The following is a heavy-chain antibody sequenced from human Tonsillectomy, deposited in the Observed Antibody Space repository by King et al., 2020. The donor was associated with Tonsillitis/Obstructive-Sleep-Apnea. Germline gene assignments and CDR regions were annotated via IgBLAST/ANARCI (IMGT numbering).Heavy chain of an antibody. D-gene: IGHD3-3*01. CDR3: ARGDYDFWSGYPSEDYYYMDV. Sequence: EQLVQSGSELKKPGASVKVSCEASGYTFSSYAMNWVRQAPGQGLEWMGWINTNTGNPTYAQGFTGRFVFSLDTSVSTAYLQISSLKAEDTAVYYCARGDYDFWSGYPSEDYYYMDVWGKGTTVTVSS. J-gene: IGHJ6*03. CDR1: GYTFSSYA. CDR2: INTNTGNP. V-gene: IGHV7-4-1*02.